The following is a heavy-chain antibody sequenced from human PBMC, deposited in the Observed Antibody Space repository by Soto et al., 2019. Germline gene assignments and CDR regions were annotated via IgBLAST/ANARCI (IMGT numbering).Heavy chain of an antibody. D-gene: IGHD4-4*01. CDR3: AGDPDSHYNDSHASSYP. CDR1: GGTFSTYT. J-gene: IGHJ5*02. Sequence: QVQLVQSGAEVKKPGSSVKVSCKASGGTFSTYTITWVRLAPGQGLEWMGRIIPIIGIINYAQKFQGRVTISADKSTGTAYMELTGLRSDDTAVYYCAGDPDSHYNDSHASSYPWGQGTLVTVSS. V-gene: IGHV1-69*08. CDR2: IIPIIGII.